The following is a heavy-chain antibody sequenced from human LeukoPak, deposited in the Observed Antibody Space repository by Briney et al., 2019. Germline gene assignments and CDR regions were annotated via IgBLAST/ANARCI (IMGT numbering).Heavy chain of an antibody. D-gene: IGHD2-8*01. CDR1: GGSFSGYY. J-gene: IGHJ4*02. CDR3: ARLGVSRMRGNY. CDR2: INHSGST. Sequence: PSETLSLTCAVYGGSFSGYYWSWIRQPPGKGLEWIGEINHSGSTNYNPSLKSRATISVDTSKNQFSLKLSSVTAADTAVYYCARLGVSRMRGNYWGQGTLVTVSS. V-gene: IGHV4-34*01.